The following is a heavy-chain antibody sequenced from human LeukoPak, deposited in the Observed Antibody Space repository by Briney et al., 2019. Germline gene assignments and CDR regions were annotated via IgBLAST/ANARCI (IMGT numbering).Heavy chain of an antibody. CDR1: GFTFSSYA. CDR2: ISGSGGNT. D-gene: IGHD3-16*01. Sequence: GGSLRLSCAASGFTFSSYAMSWVRQAPGKGLEWVSGISGSGGNTYYADSVEGRFTISRDSSKNTLYLQMNSLRAEDTALYYCAKKGGEGRAVAFYYFDYWGQGTLVTVSS. CDR3: AKKGGEGRAVAFYYFDY. J-gene: IGHJ4*02. V-gene: IGHV3-23*01.